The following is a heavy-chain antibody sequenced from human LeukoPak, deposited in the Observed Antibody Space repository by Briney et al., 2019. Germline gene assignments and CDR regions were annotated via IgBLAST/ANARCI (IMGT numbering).Heavy chain of an antibody. V-gene: IGHV3-21*01. J-gene: IGHJ4*02. CDR2: ISSSSSYI. D-gene: IGHD4-11*01. Sequence: GGSLRLSCAASGFTFSSYSMNWVRQAPGKGLEWVSSISSSSSYIYYADSVKGRFTISRDNAKNSLYLQMNSLRAEDTAVYYCARGLGLPPHFDYWGQGTLVTVSS. CDR1: GFTFSSYS. CDR3: ARGLGLPPHFDY.